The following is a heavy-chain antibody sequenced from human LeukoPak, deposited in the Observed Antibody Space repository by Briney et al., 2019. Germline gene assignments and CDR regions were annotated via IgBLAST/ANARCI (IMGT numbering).Heavy chain of an antibody. V-gene: IGHV3-23*01. D-gene: IGHD3-16*01. J-gene: IGHJ4*02. CDR3: AKDVSDFGEYYFDY. CDR2: ISGSGGST. Sequence: GGSLRLSCAASGFIFSDHYMTWVRQAPGKGLEWVSAISGSGGSTYYADSVKGRFTISRDNSKNTLYLQMNSLRAEDTAVYYCAKDVSDFGEYYFDYWGQGTLVTVSS. CDR1: GFIFSDHY.